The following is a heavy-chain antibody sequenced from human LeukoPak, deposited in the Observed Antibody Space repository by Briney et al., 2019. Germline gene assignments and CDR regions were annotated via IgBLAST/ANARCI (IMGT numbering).Heavy chain of an antibody. D-gene: IGHD2-8*01. J-gene: IGHJ5*02. V-gene: IGHV4-61*02. Sequence: SETLSLTCTVSGASISSGGYFWSWIRQPAGTGVEWIGRIETSGSTDYNPSLKSRVTISVDTSKNQFSLKLRSVTAADTAVYYCARALCINGICEWFDPWGQGTLVTVSS. CDR3: ARALCINGICEWFDP. CDR2: IETSGST. CDR1: GASISSGGYF.